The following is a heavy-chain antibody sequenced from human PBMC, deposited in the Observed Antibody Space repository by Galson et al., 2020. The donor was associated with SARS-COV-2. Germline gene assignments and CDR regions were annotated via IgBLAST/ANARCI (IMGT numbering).Heavy chain of an antibody. Sequence: GESLIISCAASGFTSSSYAMSWVRQATGKGLEWVPAISGSGGSTYYADSVKGRFTISRDNAKNTLYLQMNSLRAEDTAVYYWAKDGSGSYYHYGMDVWGQGTTVTVSS. CDR1: GFTSSSYA. J-gene: IGHJ6*02. CDR3: AKDGSGSYYHYGMDV. V-gene: IGHV3-23*01. CDR2: ISGSGGST. D-gene: IGHD1-26*01.